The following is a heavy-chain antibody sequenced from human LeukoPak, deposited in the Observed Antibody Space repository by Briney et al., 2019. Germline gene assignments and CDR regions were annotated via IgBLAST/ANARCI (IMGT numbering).Heavy chain of an antibody. CDR3: ARVALPRAFDI. J-gene: IGHJ3*02. CDR1: GFTFSSYS. Sequence: PGGSLRLSCAASGFTFSSYSMNWVRHAPGKGLEWVSYISSSSSTIYYADSVKGRFTISRDNAKNSLYLQMNSLRAEDTAVYYCARVALPRAFDIWGQGTMVTVSS. V-gene: IGHV3-48*04. CDR2: ISSSSSTI.